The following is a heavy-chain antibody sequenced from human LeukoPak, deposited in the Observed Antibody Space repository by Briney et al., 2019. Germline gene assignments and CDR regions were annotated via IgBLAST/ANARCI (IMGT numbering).Heavy chain of an antibody. Sequence: ASVKVSCKASGYTFTNYAMHWVRQAPGQRLEWMGCINAGNGNTKYSQKFQGRVTVTRDTSASTAYMELNSPRSEDTAVYYCARVQQWLAFDCWGQGTLVTVSS. J-gene: IGHJ5*01. CDR3: ARVQQWLAFDC. V-gene: IGHV1-3*01. D-gene: IGHD6-19*01. CDR1: GYTFTNYA. CDR2: INAGNGNT.